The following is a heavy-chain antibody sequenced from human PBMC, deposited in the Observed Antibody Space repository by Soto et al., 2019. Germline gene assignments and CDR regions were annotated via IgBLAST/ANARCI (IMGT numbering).Heavy chain of an antibody. D-gene: IGHD3-10*01. CDR2: ITGSGVNT. J-gene: IGHJ3*02. CDR1: GFTFSSYA. V-gene: IGHV3-23*01. Sequence: PGGSLRLSCAASGFTFSSYAMSWVRQAPGKGLEWVSTITGSGVNTHYADSVKSRVTMSIDMSKKQFFLKLSSVTAADTAVYYCARVVRWSGRSDAFDIWGQGTMVTVSS. CDR3: ARVVRWSGRSDAFDI.